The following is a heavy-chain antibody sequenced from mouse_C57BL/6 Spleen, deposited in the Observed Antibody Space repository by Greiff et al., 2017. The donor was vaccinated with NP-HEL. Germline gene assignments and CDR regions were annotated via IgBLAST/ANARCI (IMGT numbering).Heavy chain of an antibody. CDR1: GFTFSSYA. V-gene: IGHV5-4*01. D-gene: IGHD1-1*01. CDR2: ISDGGSYT. J-gene: IGHJ2*01. CDR3: ARDPHSVYYGSSPFDY. Sequence: EVQRVESGGGLVKPGGSLKLSCAASGFTFSSYAMSWVRQTPEKRLEWVATISDGGSYTYYPDNVKGRFTISRDNAKNNLYLQMSHLKSEDTAMYYCARDPHSVYYGSSPFDYWGQGTTLTVSS.